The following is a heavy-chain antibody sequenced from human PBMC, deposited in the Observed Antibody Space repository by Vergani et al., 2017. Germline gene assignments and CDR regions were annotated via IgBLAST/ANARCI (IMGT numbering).Heavy chain of an antibody. D-gene: IGHD2-8*01. Sequence: QVQLQESGPGLVKPSETLSLTCAVSGFSIDNGYYWDWIRQPPGKGLEWIGSIYRTGRTHFNPSLKSRVTISVDTSNNHFSLRLNSLTAADTAVYYCARGYCTNSICRGKVDSWGQGTLVTVSS. CDR1: GFSIDNGYY. J-gene: IGHJ4*02. V-gene: IGHV4-38-2*01. CDR3: ARGYCTNSICRGKVDS. CDR2: IYRTGRT.